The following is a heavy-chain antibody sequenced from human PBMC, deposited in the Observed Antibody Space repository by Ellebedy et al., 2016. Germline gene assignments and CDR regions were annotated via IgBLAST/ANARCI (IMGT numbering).Heavy chain of an antibody. V-gene: IGHV3-53*04. D-gene: IGHD2-2*01. CDR2: IYSGGST. CDR1: GFTVSTKY. Sequence: GESLKISXAASGFTVSTKYMSWVRQAPGKGLEWVSVIYSGGSTYYADSVKGRFTISRHNSKNTFYLQMNSLRPEDTAVYYCAREGHCSSTSCYGSHYYYGMDVWGLGTTVTVSS. J-gene: IGHJ6*02. CDR3: AREGHCSSTSCYGSHYYYGMDV.